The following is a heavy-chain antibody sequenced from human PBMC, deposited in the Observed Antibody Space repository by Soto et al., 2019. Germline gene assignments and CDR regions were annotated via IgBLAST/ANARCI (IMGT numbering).Heavy chain of an antibody. J-gene: IGHJ4*02. CDR1: CGSLNTFY. Sequence: PSETLSLTCTVSCGSLNTFYWSWVRQPAGKGLEWIGRIFSSGSTSFNPSLESRVAMSVDTSKNQFSLNLSSVTAADMAVYYCAREGSYSAYNFAHGIQLWSFDFWGQGALVTVSS. CDR2: IFSSGST. CDR3: AREGSYSAYNFAHGIQLWSFDF. V-gene: IGHV4-4*07. D-gene: IGHD5-12*01.